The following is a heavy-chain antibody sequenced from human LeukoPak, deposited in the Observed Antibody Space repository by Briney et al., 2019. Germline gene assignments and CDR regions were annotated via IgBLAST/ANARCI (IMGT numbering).Heavy chain of an antibody. CDR3: AKDPFDY. CDR2: ISYDGSNK. J-gene: IGHJ4*02. V-gene: IGHV3-30*18. Sequence: PGRSLRLSCAASGFTFSSYGMHWVRQAPGKGLEWVAVISYDGSNKFYADSVKGRFTISRDNSKNTLSLQMNSPRGEDTAVYYCAKDPFDYWGQGTLVTVSS. CDR1: GFTFSSYG.